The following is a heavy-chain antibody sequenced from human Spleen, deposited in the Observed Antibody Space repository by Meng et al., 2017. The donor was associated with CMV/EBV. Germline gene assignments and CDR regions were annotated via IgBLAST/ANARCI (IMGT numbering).Heavy chain of an antibody. CDR2: IIPIFGTA. Sequence: QGEVVQAGGELKKPGSSVKVSCKGSGGTFSRYAISWVRQAPGKGLEWMGGIIPIFGTANYAQKFQGRVTITADESTSTAYMELSSLRSEDTAVYYCARDGGIAAAGGVDYWGQGTLVTVSS. J-gene: IGHJ4*02. V-gene: IGHV1-69*12. D-gene: IGHD6-13*01. CDR3: ARDGGIAAAGGVDY. CDR1: GGTFSRYA.